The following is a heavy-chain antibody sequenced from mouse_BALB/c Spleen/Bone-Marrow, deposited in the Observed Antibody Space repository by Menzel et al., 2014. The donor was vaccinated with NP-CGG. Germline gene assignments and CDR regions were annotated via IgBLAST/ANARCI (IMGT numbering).Heavy chain of an antibody. J-gene: IGHJ3*01. CDR2: IDPETGGT. CDR3: TIVAY. CDR1: GYTFTDYK. V-gene: IGHV1-15*01. Sequence: QVQLKESGAELVRPGTSVTLSCKASGYTFTDYKMHWVKQTPVHGLEWIGLIDPETGGTAYNQRFKGKAIMTADKSSSTAYMDLRSLASEDSAVYYCTIVAYWGQGTLVTVSA.